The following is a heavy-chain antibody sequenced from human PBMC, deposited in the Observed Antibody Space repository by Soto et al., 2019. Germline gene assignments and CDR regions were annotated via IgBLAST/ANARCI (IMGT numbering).Heavy chain of an antibody. D-gene: IGHD3-22*01. J-gene: IGHJ3*02. Sequence: PGESLKISCKGSGYSFTSYWIGWVRQMPGKGLEWMGIIYPGDSDTRYSPSFQGQVTISADKSISTAYLQWSSLRASDTAMYYCARLDAYYYDSSGGAFDIWGQGTMVPVSS. CDR3: ARLDAYYYDSSGGAFDI. V-gene: IGHV5-51*01. CDR1: GYSFTSYW. CDR2: IYPGDSDT.